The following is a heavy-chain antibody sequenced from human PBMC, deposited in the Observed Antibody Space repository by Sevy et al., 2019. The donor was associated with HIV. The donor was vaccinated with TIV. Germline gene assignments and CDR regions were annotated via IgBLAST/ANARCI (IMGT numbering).Heavy chain of an antibody. Sequence: GGSLRLCCAASGLTFSSYSMNWVRQAPGKGLEWVSYISSSSSTIYYADSLKGRVTISSDNAKNSLYLQMNSLTAEDTAVYYCARDPPPTYSSGWYEYYYYGMDVWGQGTTVTVSS. J-gene: IGHJ6*02. V-gene: IGHV3-48*01. CDR2: ISSSSSTI. CDR1: GLTFSSYS. CDR3: ARDPPPTYSSGWYEYYYYGMDV. D-gene: IGHD6-19*01.